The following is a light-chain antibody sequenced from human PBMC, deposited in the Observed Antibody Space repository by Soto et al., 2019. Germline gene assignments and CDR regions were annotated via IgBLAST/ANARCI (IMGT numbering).Light chain of an antibody. CDR1: SSDVGGYNY. Sequence: QSALTQPASVSGSPGQSITISCTGTSSDVGGYNYVSWYQQHPGKAPKLMIFAVSDRPSGVSNRFSGSKSGNTASLTISGLQADDEADYYCSSYRRSSALYVFGTGTKLTVL. CDR2: AVS. CDR3: SSYRRSSALYV. J-gene: IGLJ1*01. V-gene: IGLV2-14*01.